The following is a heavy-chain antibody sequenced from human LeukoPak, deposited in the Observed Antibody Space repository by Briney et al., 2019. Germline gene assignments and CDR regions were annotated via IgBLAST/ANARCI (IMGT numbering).Heavy chain of an antibody. CDR3: ARGLEWLTRRHTWFDP. V-gene: IGHV1-18*01. CDR1: GYTFTSYG. CDR2: ISAYNGNT. J-gene: IGHJ5*02. D-gene: IGHD3-3*01. Sequence: GASVKVSCKASGYTFTSYGISWVRQAPGQGLEWMGWISAYNGNTNYAQKLRGRVTMTTDTSTSTAYMELRSLRSDDTAVYYCARGLEWLTRRHTWFDPWGQGTLVTVSS.